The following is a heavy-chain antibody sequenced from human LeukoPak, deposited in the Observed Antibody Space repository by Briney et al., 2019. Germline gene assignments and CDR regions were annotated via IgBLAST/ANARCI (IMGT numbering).Heavy chain of an antibody. J-gene: IGHJ4*02. CDR2: ISTSSSCI. CDR3: ARDFSSWLAYFDY. V-gene: IGHV3-21*01. Sequence: GGSLRLSCAASGFTFSSYSINWVRQAPGKGLEWVSSISTSSSCIYYADSVKGRFTISRDNAKNSLYLQMNSLRAEDTAVYYCARDFSSWLAYFDYWGQRTLVTVSS. CDR1: GFTFSSYS. D-gene: IGHD6-13*01.